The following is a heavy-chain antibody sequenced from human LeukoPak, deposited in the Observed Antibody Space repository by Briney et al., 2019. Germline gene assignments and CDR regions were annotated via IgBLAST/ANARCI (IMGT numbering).Heavy chain of an antibody. CDR3: ARARHGGFADDAFDI. D-gene: IGHD4-23*01. J-gene: IGHJ3*02. CDR1: AFTFSRYA. Sequence: AGSLRLSSAASAFTFSRYAMNWVRKAPAKGPDCVSYISGSGSIIYYADSVKGRFTISRDNAKNSLYLQMSSLRDEDTAVYYCARARHGGFADDAFDIWGQGTMVTVPS. CDR2: ISGSGSII. V-gene: IGHV3-48*02.